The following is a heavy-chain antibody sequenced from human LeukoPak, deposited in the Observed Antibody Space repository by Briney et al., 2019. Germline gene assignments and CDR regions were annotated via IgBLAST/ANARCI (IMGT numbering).Heavy chain of an antibody. D-gene: IGHD3-10*01. CDR2: IYTSGST. CDR3: AREGIWFGEFPYYYGMDV. V-gene: IGHV4-4*07. Sequence: SETLTLTCTVSGGSISSYYWSWIRQPAGKGLEWIGRIYTSGSTNYNPSLKSRVTMSVDTSKNQFSLKLSSVTAADTAVYYCAREGIWFGEFPYYYGMDVWGQGTTVTVSS. CDR1: GGSISSYY. J-gene: IGHJ6*02.